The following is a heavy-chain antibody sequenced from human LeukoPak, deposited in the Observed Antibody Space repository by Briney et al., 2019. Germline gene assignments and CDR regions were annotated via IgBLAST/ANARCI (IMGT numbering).Heavy chain of an antibody. CDR2: ISGSGGST. V-gene: IGHV3-23*01. D-gene: IGHD4-17*01. Sequence: GGSLRLSCAASGFTFSDYYMSWIRQAPGKGLEWVSAISGSGGSTYYADSVKGRFTISRDNSKNTLYLQMNSLRAEDTAVYYCAKDRDPYGDYLFDYWGQGTLVTVSS. J-gene: IGHJ4*02. CDR1: GFTFSDYY. CDR3: AKDRDPYGDYLFDY.